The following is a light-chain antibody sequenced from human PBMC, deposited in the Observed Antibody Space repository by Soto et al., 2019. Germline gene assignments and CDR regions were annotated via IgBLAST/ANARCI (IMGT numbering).Light chain of an antibody. CDR1: SSDVGAYDA. Sequence: QSVLAQPASVSGSPGQSITISCTGTSSDVGAYDAVSWYQQHPGKAPQVIIYRGTKRPSGVSTRFPGSVSGNTASLTVSGLQAEDEAEYFCCSSAPESTYVFGTGTKVTV. CDR2: RGT. CDR3: CSSAPESTYV. J-gene: IGLJ1*01. V-gene: IGLV2-23*01.